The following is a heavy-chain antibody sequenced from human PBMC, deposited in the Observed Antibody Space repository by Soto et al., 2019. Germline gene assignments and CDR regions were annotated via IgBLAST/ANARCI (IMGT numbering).Heavy chain of an antibody. CDR3: ARVYYYDSSGVIQVWFDP. CDR2: ISAYNSNT. CDR1: GYTFTSYG. D-gene: IGHD3-22*01. V-gene: IGHV1-18*01. J-gene: IGHJ5*02. Sequence: ASVKVSCKASGYTFTSYGISWVRQAPGQGLEWMGWISAYNSNTNYAQKLQGRVTMTTDTSTSTAYMELRSLRSDDTAVYYCARVYYYDSSGVIQVWFDPWGQGTLVTVSS.